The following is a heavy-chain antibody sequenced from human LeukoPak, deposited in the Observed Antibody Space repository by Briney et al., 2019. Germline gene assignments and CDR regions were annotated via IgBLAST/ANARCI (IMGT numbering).Heavy chain of an antibody. V-gene: IGHV4-61*01. CDR1: GGSISSSSYY. CDR2: IYYSGST. D-gene: IGHD6-19*01. J-gene: IGHJ6*02. Sequence: SETLSLTCTVSGGSISSSSYYWGWIRQPPGKGLEWIGYIYYSGSTNYNPSLKSRVTISVDTSKNQFSLKLSSVTAADTAVYYCARDLAVAGGYYYYGMDVWGQGTTVTVSS. CDR3: ARDLAVAGGYYYYGMDV.